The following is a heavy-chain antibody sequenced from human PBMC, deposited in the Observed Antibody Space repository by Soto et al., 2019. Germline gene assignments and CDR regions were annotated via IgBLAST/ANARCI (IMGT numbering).Heavy chain of an antibody. CDR2: ISGSGVIK. V-gene: IGHV3-23*01. CDR3: AKDLTSMVRVVLPSP. Sequence: EGQLLQSGGGWVQPGGSLRLSCAASGFTFSNYAMAWVRQAPGKGLEWVSSISGSGVIKYYADSVQGRFTISRDNSNNTLSVQMNSLRVEDTAIYYCAKDLTSMVRVVLPSPWGQGILVTVSS. CDR1: GFTFSNYA. J-gene: IGHJ5*02. D-gene: IGHD3-10*01.